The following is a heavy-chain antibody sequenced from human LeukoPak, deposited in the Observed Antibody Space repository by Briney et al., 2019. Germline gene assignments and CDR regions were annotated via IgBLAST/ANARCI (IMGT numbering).Heavy chain of an antibody. CDR3: TRDRKGSGSSHYYYGMDV. CDR1: GFTFGDYA. Sequence: PGGSLRLSCTASGFTFGDYAMSWVRQAPGKGLEWVGFIRSKAYGGTTEYAASVKGRFTISRDDSKSIAYLQMNSLKTEDTAVYYCTRDRKGSGSSHYYYGMDVWGQGTTVTVSS. D-gene: IGHD3-10*01. CDR2: IRSKAYGGTT. J-gene: IGHJ6*02. V-gene: IGHV3-49*04.